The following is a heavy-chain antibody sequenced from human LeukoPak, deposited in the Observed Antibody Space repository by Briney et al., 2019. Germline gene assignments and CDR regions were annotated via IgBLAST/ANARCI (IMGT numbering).Heavy chain of an antibody. CDR3: ARFRDGYNAYYFDY. CDR1: GGSISSYY. V-gene: IGHV4-59*08. CDR2: IYYSGST. D-gene: IGHD5-24*01. Sequence: PSETPSLTCTVSGGSISSYYWSWIRQPPGKGLEWIGYIYYSGSTNYNPSLKSRVTISVDTSKNQFSLKLSSVTAADTAVYYCARFRDGYNAYYFDYWGQGTLVTVSS. J-gene: IGHJ4*02.